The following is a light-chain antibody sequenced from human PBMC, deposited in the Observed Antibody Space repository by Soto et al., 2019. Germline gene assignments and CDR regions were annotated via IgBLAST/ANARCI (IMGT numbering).Light chain of an antibody. J-gene: IGKJ1*01. Sequence: DIQMTQSPSSLSAAVGDRVTITCQASRYITNSLHWFQQKPGKAPKLLIYDASILQAGVPSRFSGSGSGTEFTLTISSLQPDDFATYYCQQYNSYSSTWTFGQGTKVDIK. CDR1: RYITNS. CDR2: DAS. CDR3: QQYNSYSSTWT. V-gene: IGKV1-5*01.